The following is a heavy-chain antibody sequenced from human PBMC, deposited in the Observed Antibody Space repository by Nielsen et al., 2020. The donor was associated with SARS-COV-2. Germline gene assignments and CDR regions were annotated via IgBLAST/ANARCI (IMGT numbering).Heavy chain of an antibody. CDR1: GYTFTNYG. CDR2: INSYNGIT. J-gene: IGHJ4*02. V-gene: IGHV1-18*04. CDR3: ARGKWELLWFGESDY. D-gene: IGHD3-10*01. Sequence: ASVKVSCKASGYTFTNYGISWVRQTPGQGLEWMGWINSYNGITKYSQKFQGRVTMTTDTSTSTAYLEVSSLRSDDTAVYYCARGKWELLWFGESDYWGPGTLVTVSS.